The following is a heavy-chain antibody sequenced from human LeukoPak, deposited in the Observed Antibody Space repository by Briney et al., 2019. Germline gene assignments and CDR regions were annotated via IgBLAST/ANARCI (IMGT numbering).Heavy chain of an antibody. Sequence: PGGSLRLSCAASGFTFSSYEMNWVRQAPGKGLQWLSYISSGGSTIYYADSAKGRLTVSRDNAKNSLYLQMNSLRAEDTAVYYCARVKRDTAMVFDFWGQGTLVTVSS. J-gene: IGHJ4*02. V-gene: IGHV3-48*03. CDR3: ARVKRDTAMVFDF. D-gene: IGHD5-18*01. CDR2: ISSGGSTI. CDR1: GFTFSSYE.